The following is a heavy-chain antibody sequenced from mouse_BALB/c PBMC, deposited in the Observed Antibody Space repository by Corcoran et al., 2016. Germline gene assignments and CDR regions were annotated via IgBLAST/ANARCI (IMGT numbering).Heavy chain of an antibody. J-gene: IGHJ2*01. CDR2: IYWDDDK. CDR1: GFSLSTSGMG. V-gene: IGHV8-12*01. Sequence: QVTLKESGPGILQPSQTLSLTCSFSGFSLSTSGMGVSWIRQPSGKGLEWLAHIYWDDDKRYNPSLKSRLTISKDTSRNQVFRKITSVDTADTATYDCARRGDYLDYWGQGTTRTVSS. CDR3: ARRGDYLDY.